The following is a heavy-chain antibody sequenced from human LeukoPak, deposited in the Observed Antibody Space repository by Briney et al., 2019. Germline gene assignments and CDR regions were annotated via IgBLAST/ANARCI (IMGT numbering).Heavy chain of an antibody. CDR2: IYTSGST. Sequence: SDTLSLNCTVSGGSISSYYWSWIRQPAGTGLQWIGRIYTSGSTNYNPSLKSRVTMSVDTSKNQFSLKLSSVTAADTAVYYCARGQWLDWFDPWGQGTLVTVSS. CDR1: GGSISSYY. V-gene: IGHV4-4*07. CDR3: ARGQWLDWFDP. J-gene: IGHJ5*02. D-gene: IGHD6-19*01.